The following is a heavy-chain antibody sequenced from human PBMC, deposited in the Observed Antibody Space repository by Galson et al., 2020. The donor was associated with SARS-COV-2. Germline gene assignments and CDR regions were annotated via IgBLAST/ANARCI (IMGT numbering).Heavy chain of an antibody. Sequence: GESLKISCKGSGYSFTSYWIGWVRQMPGKGLEWMGIIYPGDSDTRYSPSFQGQVTISADKSISTAYLQWSSLKASDTAMYYCARPRWPTVTTPLFQHWGQGTLVTVSS. CDR3: ARPRWPTVTTPLFQH. D-gene: IGHD4-17*01. V-gene: IGHV5-51*01. CDR1: GYSFTSYW. CDR2: IYPGDSDT. J-gene: IGHJ1*01.